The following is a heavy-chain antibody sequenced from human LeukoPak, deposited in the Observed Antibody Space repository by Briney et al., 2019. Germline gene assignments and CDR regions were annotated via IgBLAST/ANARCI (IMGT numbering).Heavy chain of an antibody. CDR2: ISYDGCNK. J-gene: IGHJ3*02. V-gene: IGHV3-30*18. CDR3: AKGTPEFDI. Sequence: AGGSLRLSCAASGFTFSSYGMHWVRQAPGKGLEWVAVISYDGCNKYYADSVKGRFTISRDNSKNTLYLQMNSLRAEDTAVYYCAKGTPEFDIWGQGTMVTVSS. CDR1: GFTFSSYG. D-gene: IGHD1-14*01.